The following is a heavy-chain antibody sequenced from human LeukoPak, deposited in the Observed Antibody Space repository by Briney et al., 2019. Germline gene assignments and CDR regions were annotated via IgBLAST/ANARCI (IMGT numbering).Heavy chain of an antibody. Sequence: GGSLRLSCAASGFTFSDSYMTWIRQAPGKGLEWVTYISNSGYTKYYADTVKGRFTISRDNTKNSVHLQMNSLRAEDTALYYGARSGYFGANGFDYWGQGTLVTVSS. V-gene: IGHV3-11*01. CDR1: GFTFSDSY. D-gene: IGHD4/OR15-4a*01. CDR2: ISNSGYTK. CDR3: ARSGYFGANGFDY. J-gene: IGHJ4*02.